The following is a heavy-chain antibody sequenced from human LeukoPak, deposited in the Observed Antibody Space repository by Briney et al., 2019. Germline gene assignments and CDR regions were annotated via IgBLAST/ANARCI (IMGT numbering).Heavy chain of an antibody. CDR1: GFTFSSYW. V-gene: IGHV3-7*01. CDR2: INQDGSEK. Sequence: GGSLRLSCAASGFTFSSYWMSWVRQAPGKGLEWVANINQDGSEKYYVDSVKGRFTISRDNAKNTLYLQMNSLRVEDTAVYYCARGRPHGNDYWGQGTLVTVSS. J-gene: IGHJ4*02. CDR3: ARGRPHGNDY. D-gene: IGHD4-23*01.